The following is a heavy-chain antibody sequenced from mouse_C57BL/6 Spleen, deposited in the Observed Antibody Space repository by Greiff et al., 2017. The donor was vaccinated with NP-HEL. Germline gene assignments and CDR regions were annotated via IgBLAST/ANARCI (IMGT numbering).Heavy chain of an antibody. D-gene: IGHD3-3*01. Sequence: QVQLQQPGAELVMPGASVKLSCKASGYTFTSYWMHWVKQRPGQGLEWIGEIDPSDSYTNYNQKFKGKSTLTVDKSSSTAYMQLSSLTSEDSAVYYCAGGTYYFDDWGQGTTLTVSS. CDR2: IDPSDSYT. J-gene: IGHJ2*01. V-gene: IGHV1-69*01. CDR3: AGGTYYFDD. CDR1: GYTFTSYW.